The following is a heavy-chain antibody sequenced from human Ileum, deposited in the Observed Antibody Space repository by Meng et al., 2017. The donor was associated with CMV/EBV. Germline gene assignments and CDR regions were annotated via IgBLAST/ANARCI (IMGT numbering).Heavy chain of an antibody. J-gene: IGHJ5*02. D-gene: IGHD1-26*01. CDR3: AKDNYPNRGSWFDP. V-gene: IGHV3-30*02. CDR1: GFTFSSYD. Sequence: GGSLRLSCAASGFTFSSYDMHWVRQAPGNGLEWVAFIRYDGSSKYYADSVKGRFTISRDNSKSTLYLQMNSLRAEDTALYYCAKDNYPNRGSWFDPWGQGTLVTVSS. CDR2: IRYDGSSK.